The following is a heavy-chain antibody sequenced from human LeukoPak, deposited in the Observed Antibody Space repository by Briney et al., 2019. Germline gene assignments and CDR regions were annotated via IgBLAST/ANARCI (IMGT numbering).Heavy chain of an antibody. CDR2: IYSGGST. CDR1: GFTVTNAW. D-gene: IGHD6-13*01. J-gene: IGHJ4*02. Sequence: GGSLRLSCAASGFTVTNAWMNWVRQAPGKGLEWVSVIYSGGSTYYADSVKGRFTISRDNSKNTLYLQMNSLRAEDTAVYYCARGGPAAGRFDYWGQGTLVTVSS. V-gene: IGHV3-66*01. CDR3: ARGGPAAGRFDY.